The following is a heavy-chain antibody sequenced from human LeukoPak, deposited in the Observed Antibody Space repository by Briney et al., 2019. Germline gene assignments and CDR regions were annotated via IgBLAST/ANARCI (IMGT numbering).Heavy chain of an antibody. D-gene: IGHD3-10*01. CDR1: GFTFSSYG. V-gene: IGHV3-30*03. Sequence: GRSLRLSCAASGFTFSSYGMHWVRQAPGKGLEWVAVMSYDGSNKYYADSVKGRFTISRDNSKNTLYLQMNSLRAEDTAVYYCARDEQHGELSYWGQGTLVTVSS. CDR2: MSYDGSNK. CDR3: ARDEQHGELSY. J-gene: IGHJ4*02.